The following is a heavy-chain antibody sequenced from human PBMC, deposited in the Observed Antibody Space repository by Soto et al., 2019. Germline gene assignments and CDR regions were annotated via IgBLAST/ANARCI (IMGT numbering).Heavy chain of an antibody. CDR1: GGTFSSYT. V-gene: IGHV1-69*02. CDR2: IIPILGIA. CDR3: ARGPYSSGWYAFGDGYYSDY. Sequence: QVQLVQSGAEVKKPGSSVKVSCTASGGTFSSYTISWVRQAPGQGLEWMGRIIPILGIANYAQKFQGRVTITADKSTSTAYMELSSLRSEDTAVYYCARGPYSSGWYAFGDGYYSDYWGQGTLVTVSS. J-gene: IGHJ4*02. D-gene: IGHD6-19*01.